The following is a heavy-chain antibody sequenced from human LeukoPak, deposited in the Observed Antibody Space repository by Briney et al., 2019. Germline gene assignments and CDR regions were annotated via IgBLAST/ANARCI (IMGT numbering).Heavy chain of an antibody. CDR3: ARGRGSGWEVYGMDV. V-gene: IGHV1-46*01. Sequence: ASVKVSCKASGYTFTSYYMHWVRQAPGQGLEWMGIINPSGGSTSYAQKFQGRVTMTRDTSTSTVYMELSSLRSEDTAVYYCARGRGSGWEVYGMDVWGKGTTVTVSS. D-gene: IGHD6-19*01. J-gene: IGHJ6*04. CDR2: INPSGGST. CDR1: GYTFTSYY.